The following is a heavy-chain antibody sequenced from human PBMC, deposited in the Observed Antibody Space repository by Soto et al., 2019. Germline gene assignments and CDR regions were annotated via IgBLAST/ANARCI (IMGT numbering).Heavy chain of an antibody. Sequence: GESLKISCEGSGYSFPNYWIGWVRQMPGKGLEWMGIIYPAVSDTRYSPSFQGQVTISVDKSISTAYLQWSSLKASDTALYYCARHDFKDSGSYPDAFDIWGQGTMVTVSS. CDR3: ARHDFKDSGSYPDAFDI. V-gene: IGHV5-51*01. J-gene: IGHJ3*02. D-gene: IGHD1-26*01. CDR1: GYSFPNYW. CDR2: IYPAVSDT.